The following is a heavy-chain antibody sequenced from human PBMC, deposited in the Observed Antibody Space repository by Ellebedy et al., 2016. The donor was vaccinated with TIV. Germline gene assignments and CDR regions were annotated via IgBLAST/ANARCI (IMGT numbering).Heavy chain of an antibody. Sequence: PGGSLRLSCAASRVTFRSYWMHWVRQAPGEGLVWVARINNDGSSTNYADSVKGRFTISRDNSKNTLYLQMDSLRAEDTAVYYCARVPVGSAAGPVDLWGQGTLVTVSS. CDR3: ARVPVGSAAGPVDL. D-gene: IGHD3-10*01. CDR1: RVTFRSYW. J-gene: IGHJ5*02. CDR2: INNDGSST. V-gene: IGHV3-74*01.